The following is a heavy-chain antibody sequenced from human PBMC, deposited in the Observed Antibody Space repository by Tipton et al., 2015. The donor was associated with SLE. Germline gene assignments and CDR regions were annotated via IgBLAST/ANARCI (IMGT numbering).Heavy chain of an antibody. D-gene: IGHD2-2*01. J-gene: IGHJ2*01. CDR2: IYYTGST. CDR1: GGSTSSVDYY. V-gene: IGHV4-31*03. CDR3: ARSQEIPTALVEGCCSFDL. Sequence: TLSLTCTVSGGSTSSVDYYWNWIRQHPETGLEWIGHIYYTGSTYYNPSLKSRFTMSIDTSKNQFSLRLSSVTAADTAVYYCARSQEIPTALVEGCCSFDLWGRGTLVTVSS.